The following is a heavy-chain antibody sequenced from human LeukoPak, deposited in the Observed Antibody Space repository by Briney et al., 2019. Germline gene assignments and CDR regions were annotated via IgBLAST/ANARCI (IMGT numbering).Heavy chain of an antibody. D-gene: IGHD2-15*01. Sequence: SETLSLTCTVSGGSISSGGYYWNWIRQHPGKGLEWIGYIYYSGNTYYNPSLKSRVTISIDTSKNRFSLKLNSVTAADTAVYYCARGAYCSGGSCYWWYFQYWGQGTLVTVSS. CDR3: ARGAYCSGGSCYWWYFQY. V-gene: IGHV4-31*03. CDR1: GGSISSGGYY. CDR2: IYYSGNT. J-gene: IGHJ1*01.